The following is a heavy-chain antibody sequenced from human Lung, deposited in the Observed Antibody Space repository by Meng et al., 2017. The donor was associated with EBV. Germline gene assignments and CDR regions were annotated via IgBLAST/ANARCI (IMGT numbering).Heavy chain of an antibody. CDR2: IYHNENN. V-gene: IGHV4-4*02. J-gene: IGHJ4*02. CDR1: GGSIRSSNY. Sequence: VTLQGSGPGMVNPSGTLSATCAVSGGSIRSSNYWTWVRQAPGKGLEWIGEIYHNENNNYHPSLMSRVTMSLDKSKNHFSLNLSSVTAADTAVYYCARGRQIGWQGGDFAYWSQGTLVTVSS. CDR3: ARGRQIGWQGGDFAY. D-gene: IGHD2-15*01.